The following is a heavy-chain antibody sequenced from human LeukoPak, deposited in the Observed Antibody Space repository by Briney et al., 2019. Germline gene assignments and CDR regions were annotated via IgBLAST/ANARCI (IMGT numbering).Heavy chain of an antibody. Sequence: LETLSLTCAVYGGSFSGYYWSWIRHPPGKGLEWIGEINHSGSTNYNPSLKSRVTISVDTSKNQFSLKLSSVTAADTAVYYCARIRPSTIFGVAPPNYYYYYYMDVWGKGTTVTVSS. V-gene: IGHV4-34*01. CDR2: INHSGST. J-gene: IGHJ6*03. CDR1: GGSFSGYY. D-gene: IGHD3-3*01. CDR3: ARIRPSTIFGVAPPNYYYYYYMDV.